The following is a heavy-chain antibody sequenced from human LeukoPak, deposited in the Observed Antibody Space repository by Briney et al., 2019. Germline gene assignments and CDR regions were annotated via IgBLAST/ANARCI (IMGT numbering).Heavy chain of an antibody. V-gene: IGHV3-23*01. CDR2: ISGSGGTT. J-gene: IGHJ4*02. D-gene: IGHD2-15*01. CDR3: AKSHTSLKYCSGGSCLYSLDY. CDR1: GFTFSSYA. Sequence: GGSLRLSCAASGFTFSSYAMSWVRPAPGKGLEWVSAISGSGGTTYYADSVKGRFTISRDNSKNMLYLQMNSLRAEETAVYYCAKSHTSLKYCSGGSCLYSLDYWGQGTLVTVSS.